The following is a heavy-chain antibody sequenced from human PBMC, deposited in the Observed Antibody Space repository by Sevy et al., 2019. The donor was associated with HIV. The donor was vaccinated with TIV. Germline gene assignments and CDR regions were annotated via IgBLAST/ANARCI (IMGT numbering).Heavy chain of an antibody. J-gene: IGHJ4*02. D-gene: IGHD6-19*01. CDR2: ISWNSGSI. CDR1: GFTFDDYA. Sequence: GGSLRLSCAASGFTFDDYAMHWVRQAPGKGLEWVSGISWNSGSIGYADSVKGRFTISRDNAKNSLYLQMNSLRAEDTALYYCAKDYSSGWSTAIDYWGQGTLVTVSS. CDR3: AKDYSSGWSTAIDY. V-gene: IGHV3-9*01.